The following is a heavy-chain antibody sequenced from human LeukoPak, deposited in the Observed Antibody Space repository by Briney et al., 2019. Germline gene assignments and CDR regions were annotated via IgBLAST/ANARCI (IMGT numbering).Heavy chain of an antibody. CDR1: GFTFSRYD. CDR2: IGTAGDT. CDR3: ARGPFELVWFGERDWYFDL. D-gene: IGHD3-10*01. Sequence: GGSLRLSCAASGFTFSRYDIHWVRQGTRKGLEWVSAIGTAGDTYYPGSVKGRFTISRENAKNSLYLQMNSLRAGDTAVYYCARGPFELVWFGERDWYFDLWGRGTLVTVSS. V-gene: IGHV3-13*01. J-gene: IGHJ2*01.